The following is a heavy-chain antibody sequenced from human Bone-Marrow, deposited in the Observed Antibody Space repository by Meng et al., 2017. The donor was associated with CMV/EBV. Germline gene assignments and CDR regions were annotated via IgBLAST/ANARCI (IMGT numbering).Heavy chain of an antibody. Sequence: LKISCAASGFTFSSYEMNWVRQAPGKGLEWVSYISSSGSTIYYADSVKGRFTISRDNAKNSLYLQMNSLRAEDTAVYYCARDAYGDYYNLIDYWGQGTLVTVSS. D-gene: IGHD2-21*02. CDR3: ARDAYGDYYNLIDY. CDR1: GFTFSSYE. J-gene: IGHJ4*02. CDR2: ISSSGSTI. V-gene: IGHV3-48*03.